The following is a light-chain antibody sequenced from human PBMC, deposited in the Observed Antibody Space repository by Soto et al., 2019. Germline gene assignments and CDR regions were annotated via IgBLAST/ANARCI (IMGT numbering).Light chain of an antibody. CDR2: KPP. Sequence: IPLTHAPSTLSGYLGDRDPITCRASQTISSWLAWYQQNPGKAPTLLIYKPPTLKSGVPSRFSGRGSGTEFPLTLSSLQPGDFATSCCQRYNCYSEAFGQGTRVEIK. J-gene: IGKJ1*01. V-gene: IGKV1-5*03. CDR1: QTISSW. CDR3: QRYNCYSEA.